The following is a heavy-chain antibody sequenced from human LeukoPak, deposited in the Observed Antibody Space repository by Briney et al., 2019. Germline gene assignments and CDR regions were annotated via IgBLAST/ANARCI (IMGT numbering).Heavy chain of an antibody. D-gene: IGHD6-19*01. V-gene: IGHV3-49*04. CDR1: GFTLCGYA. CDR3: TRDQYSSDWYAY. J-gene: IGHJ4*02. CDR2: IRSKPYGGTT. Sequence: GGSLSLSCTVSGFTLCGYAMSCVRESPGKGREGVGFIRSKPYGGTTEYAASVKGRFTISRDDSKTIAYLQMNSLKTEDTAVYYCTRDQYSSDWYAYWGQGTMVTVSS.